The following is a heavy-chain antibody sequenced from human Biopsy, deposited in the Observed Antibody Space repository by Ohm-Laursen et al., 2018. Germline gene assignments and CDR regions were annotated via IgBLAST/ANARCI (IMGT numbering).Heavy chain of an antibody. D-gene: IGHD2-15*01. V-gene: IGHV4-34*08. J-gene: IGHJ4*02. Sequence: ETLSLTWAVFGKTFSDYQWSWIRQPPGKGLEWIRQINQSGTTNYNPSLKSRVSISADASKYEFSLRLTSVTAADTAVYFCGNEVHGRDYWGLGAQVTVSS. CDR2: INQSGTT. CDR1: GKTFSDYQ. CDR3: GNEVHGRDY.